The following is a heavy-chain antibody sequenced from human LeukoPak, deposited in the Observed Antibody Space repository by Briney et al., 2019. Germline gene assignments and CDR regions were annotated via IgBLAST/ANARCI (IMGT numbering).Heavy chain of an antibody. J-gene: IGHJ4*02. D-gene: IGHD4-23*01. CDR3: ARWNRELHFDY. Sequence: SETLSLTCTVSGCSISSGSYYWSWIRQPAGKGLEWIGRIYTSGSTNYNPSLKSRVTISVDTSKNQFSLKLSSVTAADTAVYYCARWNRELHFDYWGQGTLVTVSS. CDR1: GCSISSGSYY. V-gene: IGHV4-61*02. CDR2: IYTSGST.